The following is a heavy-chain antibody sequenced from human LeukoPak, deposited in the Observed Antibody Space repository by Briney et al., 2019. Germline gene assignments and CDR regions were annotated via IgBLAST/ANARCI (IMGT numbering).Heavy chain of an antibody. Sequence: PGGSLRLSCAASGFTFSSYSMNWVRQAPGKGLEWVSSISSSSSYIYYADSVKGRFTISRDNAKNSLYLQMNSLRAEDTAVYYCARDSAPAAAGTPYYYYYTDVWGKGTTVTVAS. CDR2: ISSSSSYI. D-gene: IGHD6-13*01. CDR1: GFTFSSYS. V-gene: IGHV3-21*01. CDR3: ARDSAPAAAGTPYYYYYTDV. J-gene: IGHJ6*03.